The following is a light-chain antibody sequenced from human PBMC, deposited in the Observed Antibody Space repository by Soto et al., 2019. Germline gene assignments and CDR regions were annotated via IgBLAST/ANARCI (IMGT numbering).Light chain of an antibody. J-gene: IGLJ1*01. CDR1: SSDVGGYNY. V-gene: IGLV2-8*01. CDR2: EVN. CDR3: SSYAGSGNV. Sequence: LAQPPSASGSPGQSVAISCTGTSSDVGGYNYVSWYQQHPGKAPKLMIYEVNKRPSGVPDRFSGSKSGNTASLTVSGLQAEDEADYYCSSYAGSGNVFGTGTKVTVL.